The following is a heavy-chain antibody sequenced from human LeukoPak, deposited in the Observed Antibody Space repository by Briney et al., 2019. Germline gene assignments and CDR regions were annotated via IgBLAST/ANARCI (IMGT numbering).Heavy chain of an antibody. V-gene: IGHV4-34*01. Sequence: PSETLSLTCAVKVGPFRGYYGSWIPKPPGKGLDGIGELNHSGSTNYNPSLKSRVTISVDTSKNQLSLKLSSVTAADTAVYYCARNRRENYYDSSGYSPETPEFDYWGQGTLVTVSS. D-gene: IGHD3-22*01. CDR3: ARNRRENYYDSSGYSPETPEFDY. CDR2: LNHSGST. J-gene: IGHJ4*02. CDR1: VGPFRGYY.